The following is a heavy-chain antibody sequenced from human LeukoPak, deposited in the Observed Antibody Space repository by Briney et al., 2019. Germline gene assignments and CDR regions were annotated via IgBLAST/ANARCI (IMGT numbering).Heavy chain of an antibody. V-gene: IGHV5-51*01. Sequence: GESLKISCKGSGYSFTSCWIGWVRQMPGKGLEWMGIIYPGDSDTRYSPSFQGQVTISADKSISTAYLQWSSLKASDTAMYYCARLMSPPIVVGGGAFDIWGQGTMVTVSS. J-gene: IGHJ3*02. CDR2: IYPGDSDT. CDR3: ARLMSPPIVVGGGAFDI. D-gene: IGHD3-22*01. CDR1: GYSFTSCW.